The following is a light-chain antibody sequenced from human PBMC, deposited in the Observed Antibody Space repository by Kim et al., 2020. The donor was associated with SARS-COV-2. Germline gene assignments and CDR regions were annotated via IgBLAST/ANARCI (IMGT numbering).Light chain of an antibody. CDR1: SIDVDGYNY. V-gene: IGLV2-8*01. CDR2: EVS. J-gene: IGLJ2*01. CDR3: SSYAGSYNLV. Sequence: GQSVTISCTVTSIDVDGYNYVSWYQQHPGKAPQLMFYEVSKRPSGVPDGFSCSKSGNAASLTASGHQAEDEADYYCSSYAGSYNLVFGGGTQLTVL.